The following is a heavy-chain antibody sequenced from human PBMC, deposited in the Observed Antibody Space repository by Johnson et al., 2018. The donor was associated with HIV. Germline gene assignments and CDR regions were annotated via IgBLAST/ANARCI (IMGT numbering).Heavy chain of an antibody. CDR3: HDCWTGQGVDI. D-gene: IGHD3/OR15-3a*01. V-gene: IGHV3-15*01. Sequence: MHLVESGGGLVKPGSSLRLSCAASGFVFSNAWMNWVRQAPGRGLEWVGRIRSKADGETTDLAAPVKGRFIISRDDSRSMMYLEMNSLKTEDTGVYYCHDCWTGQGVDIWGQGTVVTVS. CDR1: GFVFSNAW. CDR2: IRSKADGETT. J-gene: IGHJ3*02.